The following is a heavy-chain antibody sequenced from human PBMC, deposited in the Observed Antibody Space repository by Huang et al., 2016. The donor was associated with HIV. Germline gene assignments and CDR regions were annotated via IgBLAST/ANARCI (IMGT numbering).Heavy chain of an antibody. J-gene: IGHJ6*02. V-gene: IGHV1-2*02. Sequence: QVQLVQSGAEVKKPGASVKVSCKASGYTFTGYYMHGVRQAPGQGLEWVGWINPNSGGTNYAQKFQGRVTRTRDTSISTAYMELSRLRSDDTAVYYCAAGVVPAADYYYYYGMDVWGQGTTVTVSS. CDR3: AAGVVPAADYYYYYGMDV. CDR1: GYTFTGYY. CDR2: INPNSGGT. D-gene: IGHD2-2*01.